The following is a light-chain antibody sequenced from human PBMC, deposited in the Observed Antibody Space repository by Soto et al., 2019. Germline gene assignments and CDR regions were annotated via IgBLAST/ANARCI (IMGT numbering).Light chain of an antibody. CDR1: QSVSSSY. Sequence: EIVLTQSPGTLSLSPGERATLSCRASQSVSSSYLAWYQQKPGQAPRLLIYGTSSRATGIPDRFSGSGSGTDFTLTLSRLAPEDFAVYFCQRYGGSPLVTFGQGTRLEIK. CDR3: QRYGGSPLVT. CDR2: GTS. J-gene: IGKJ5*01. V-gene: IGKV3-20*01.